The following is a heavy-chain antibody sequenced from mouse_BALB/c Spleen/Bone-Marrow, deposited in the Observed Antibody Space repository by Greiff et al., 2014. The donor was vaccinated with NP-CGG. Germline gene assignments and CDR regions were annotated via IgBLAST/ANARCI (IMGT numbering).Heavy chain of an antibody. CDR1: GYTFTSYW. CDR2: INPSNGRA. D-gene: IGHD2-4*01. V-gene: IGHV1S81*02. CDR3: ARWGITLAY. Sequence: QVQLQQSGAELVKPGASVKLSCKASGYTFTSYWMHWVKQRPGQGLEWIGEINPSNGRANYNEKFKSKATLTVDKSSSTAYMQLSSLTSEDSAVYYCARWGITLAYWGQGTLVTVSA. J-gene: IGHJ3*01.